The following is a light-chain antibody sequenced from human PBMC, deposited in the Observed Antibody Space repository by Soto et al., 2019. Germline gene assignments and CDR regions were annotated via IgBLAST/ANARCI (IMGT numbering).Light chain of an antibody. CDR1: QSLGSW. V-gene: IGKV1-5*03. Sequence: DNEMTQSPSTLAAFVGDRVTITCRASQSLGSWLAWYQQKPGKPPKLLIYQASKLETGVPSRFSGSGSGTEFTLTINSLQPDDFATYYCQQYNTYSRITFGQGTRLEIK. CDR2: QAS. CDR3: QQYNTYSRIT. J-gene: IGKJ5*01.